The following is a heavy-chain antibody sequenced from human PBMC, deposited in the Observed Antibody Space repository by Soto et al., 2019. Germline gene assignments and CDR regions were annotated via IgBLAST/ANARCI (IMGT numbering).Heavy chain of an antibody. CDR1: GFTFSSYA. V-gene: IGHV3-23*01. J-gene: IGHJ4*02. CDR3: AFTYYYDSSGLQAFDY. Sequence: GGSLRLSCAASGFTFSSYAMSWVRQAPGKGLEWVSAISGSGGSTYYADSVKGRFTIPRDNSKNTLYLQMNSLRAEDTAVYYCAFTYYYDSSGLQAFDYWGQGTLVTVSS. CDR2: ISGSGGST. D-gene: IGHD3-22*01.